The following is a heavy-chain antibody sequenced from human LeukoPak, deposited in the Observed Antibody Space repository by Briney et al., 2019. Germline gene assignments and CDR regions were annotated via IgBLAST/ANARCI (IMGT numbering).Heavy chain of an antibody. D-gene: IGHD3-10*01. CDR3: ARDTGFSMVRGILF. CDR2: INTNTGNP. V-gene: IGHV7-4-1*02. Sequence: GASVKVSCKASGYSFTSYGLNWVRQAPGQGLEWMGWINTNTGNPTYAQGFTGRFVFSLDTSVSTAYLQISSLKAEDTAVYYCARDTGFSMVRGILFWGQGTLVTVSS. CDR1: GYSFTSYG. J-gene: IGHJ4*02.